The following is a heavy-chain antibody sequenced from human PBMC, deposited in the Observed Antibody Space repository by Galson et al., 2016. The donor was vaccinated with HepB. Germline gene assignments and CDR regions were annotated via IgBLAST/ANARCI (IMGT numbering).Heavy chain of an antibody. CDR2: IKSRTDGGTA. CDR1: GFTVTNAW. Sequence: SLRLSCAASGFTVTNAWMTWVRQAPGKGLEWVGRIKSRTDGGTADYAAPVKGRFIISRDDSKNTLYLQMNSLKTEDTAVYYCSNHYGSGTYYEFDPWGQGTPVTVSS. V-gene: IGHV3-15*01. CDR3: SNHYGSGTYYEFDP. J-gene: IGHJ5*02. D-gene: IGHD3-10*01.